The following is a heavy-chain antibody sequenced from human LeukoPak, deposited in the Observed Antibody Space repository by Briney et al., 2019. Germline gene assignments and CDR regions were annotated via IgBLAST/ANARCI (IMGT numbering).Heavy chain of an antibody. Sequence: ASVKVSCKASGGTFSSYAISWVRQAPGQGLEWMGGIIPIFGTANYAQKFQGRVTITADESTSTAYMELSSLRSEDTAVYYCARGVGQWLTTGRYFDYWGQGTLVTVSS. CDR3: ARGVGQWLTTGRYFDY. D-gene: IGHD6-19*01. CDR2: IIPIFGTA. J-gene: IGHJ4*02. V-gene: IGHV1-69*13. CDR1: GGTFSSYA.